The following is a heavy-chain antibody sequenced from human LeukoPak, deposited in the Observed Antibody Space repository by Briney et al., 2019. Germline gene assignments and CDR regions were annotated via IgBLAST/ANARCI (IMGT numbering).Heavy chain of an antibody. J-gene: IGHJ5*02. D-gene: IGHD3-3*01. V-gene: IGHV4-59*01. CDR3: ARGYDFWSGYPPRPSDWFDP. CDR1: DGSISSYY. CDR2: IYYSGST. Sequence: PSETLSLTCTVSDGSISSYYWSWIRQPPGKGLEWIGYIYYSGSTNYNPSLKSRVTISVDTSKNQFSLKLSSVTAADAAVYYCARGYDFWSGYPPRPSDWFDPWGQGTLVTVSS.